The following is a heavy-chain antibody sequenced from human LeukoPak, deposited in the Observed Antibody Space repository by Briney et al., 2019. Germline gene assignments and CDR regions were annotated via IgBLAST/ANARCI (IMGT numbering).Heavy chain of an antibody. Sequence: GGSLRLSCAASGFTFSSYAMHWVRQAPCKGLEWVAVISYDGSNKYYADSVKGRFTISRDNSKNTLYLQMNSLRAEDTAVYYCARGDTAMAKYYYYGMDVWGKGTTVTVSS. V-gene: IGHV3-30*04. D-gene: IGHD5-18*01. J-gene: IGHJ6*04. CDR1: GFTFSSYA. CDR3: ARGDTAMAKYYYYGMDV. CDR2: ISYDGSNK.